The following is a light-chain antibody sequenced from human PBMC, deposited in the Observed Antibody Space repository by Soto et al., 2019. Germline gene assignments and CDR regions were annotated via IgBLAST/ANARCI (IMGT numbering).Light chain of an antibody. J-gene: IGKJ2*01. CDR1: EDISYW. CDR2: AAS. V-gene: IGKV1D-12*01. CDR3: QQANSFPYT. Sequence: DIQMTQTPSSVSASVGDRVTITCRAIEDISYWVAWYQQKPGKAPTLLIHAASSLHSGVPSRFSGSGSWTAFTLTITGLQPEDCATYYCQQANSFPYTFGQGTKGDMK.